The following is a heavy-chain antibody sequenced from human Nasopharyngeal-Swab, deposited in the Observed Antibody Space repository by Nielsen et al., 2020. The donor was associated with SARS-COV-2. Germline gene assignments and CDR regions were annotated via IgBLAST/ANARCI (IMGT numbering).Heavy chain of an antibody. J-gene: IGHJ5*02. CDR3: AKDIRGYYDFSP. CDR1: GFTFSSYG. CDR2: IKEDGSEA. D-gene: IGHD3-3*01. V-gene: IGHV3-7*03. Sequence: GESLKISCAASGFTFSSYGMHWVRQAPGKGPEWVANIKEDGSEAHYVGSVRGRFTISRDNAENSLYLQMNSLRAEDTAVYYCAKDIRGYYDFSPWGLGTLVTVAS.